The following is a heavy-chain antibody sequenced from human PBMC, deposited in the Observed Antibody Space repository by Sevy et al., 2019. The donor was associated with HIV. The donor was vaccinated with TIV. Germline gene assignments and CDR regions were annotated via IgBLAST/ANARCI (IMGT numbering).Heavy chain of an antibody. CDR2: MRPNSGEV. CDR1: RSTFVSND. D-gene: IGHD3-22*01. V-gene: IGHV1-8*01. J-gene: IGHJ4*02. CDR3: AQGYYFTY. Sequence: ASVKVSCKASRSTFVSNDINWLRQAPGQGLEWVGWMRPNSGEVCYAQKFQGRVTMTRNISITTAYMELGRLRFDDTAVYYCAQGYYFTYWGQGTVVTVSS.